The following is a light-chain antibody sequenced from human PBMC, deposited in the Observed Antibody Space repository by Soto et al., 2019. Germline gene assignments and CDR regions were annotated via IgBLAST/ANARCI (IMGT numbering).Light chain of an antibody. CDR1: QSISQS. J-gene: IGKJ5*01. CDR2: DAS. Sequence: EVVLTQSPGTLSLSPGERATLSCRASQSISQSLAWYQQRPGQAPRLLIYDASNRATGIPARFSGSGSGTDFTLTISSLEPEDFAVYYCQQRSNWPITFGQGTRLEIK. V-gene: IGKV3-11*01. CDR3: QQRSNWPIT.